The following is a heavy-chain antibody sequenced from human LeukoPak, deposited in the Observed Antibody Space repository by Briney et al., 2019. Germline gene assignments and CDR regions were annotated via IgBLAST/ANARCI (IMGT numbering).Heavy chain of an antibody. CDR1: GFTFDDYA. D-gene: IGHD7-27*01. Sequence: PGRSLRLSCAASGFTFDDYAMHWVRQTPGKGLEWVSGISWNGANIGYADSVKGRFTISRDNTKNSLYLQMNSLRAEDSALYYCAKDIGSVPYNWGKFDYWGQGTLVTVSS. V-gene: IGHV3-9*01. CDR2: ISWNGANI. CDR3: AKDIGSVPYNWGKFDY. J-gene: IGHJ4*02.